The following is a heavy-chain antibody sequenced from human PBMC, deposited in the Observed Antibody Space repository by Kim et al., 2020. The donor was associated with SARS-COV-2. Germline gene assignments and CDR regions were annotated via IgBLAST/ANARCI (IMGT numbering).Heavy chain of an antibody. CDR2: INPDTDKT. CDR3: ARCHGWSHFDN. Sequence: ASVKVSCKTSGYMLTSHYIHWVRQAPGQGLEWMGWINPDTDKTHYAQRFQGRVTVTGDTSISTAYMELSSLKSDDTAVYYCARCHGWSHFDNWGHG. D-gene: IGHD6-19*01. CDR1: GYMLTSHY. V-gene: IGHV1-2*02. J-gene: IGHJ4*03.